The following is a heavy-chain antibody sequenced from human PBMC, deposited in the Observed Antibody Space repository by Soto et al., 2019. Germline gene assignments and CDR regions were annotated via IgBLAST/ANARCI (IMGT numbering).Heavy chain of an antibody. V-gene: IGHV1-58*01. J-gene: IGHJ6*02. D-gene: IGHD4-4*01. Sequence: GASVKVSCKASGFTLASSAVQWVRQARGQRLEWIGWIVVGSGNTNYAQKFQERVTITRDMSTSTAYMELSSLRSEDTAVYYCAADLRADYSNYSPHYYYYGMDVWGQGTTVTVSS. CDR3: AADLRADYSNYSPHYYYYGMDV. CDR2: IVVGSGNT. CDR1: GFTLASSA.